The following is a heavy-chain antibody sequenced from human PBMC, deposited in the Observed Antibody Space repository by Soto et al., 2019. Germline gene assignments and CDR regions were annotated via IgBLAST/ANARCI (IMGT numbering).Heavy chain of an antibody. D-gene: IGHD3-10*01. V-gene: IGHV1-46*01. CDR2: INPSGGST. CDR3: ARERITMVRGVPKLSYYGMDV. Sequence: EASVKVSCKASRYPFTSYYMHWVRQAPGQGLEWIEIINPSGGSTSYAQKFQGRVTMTRDTSTSTVYMELSSLRSEGTAVYYCARERITMVRGVPKLSYYGMDVWGQGTTVTVSS. J-gene: IGHJ6*02. CDR1: RYPFTSYY.